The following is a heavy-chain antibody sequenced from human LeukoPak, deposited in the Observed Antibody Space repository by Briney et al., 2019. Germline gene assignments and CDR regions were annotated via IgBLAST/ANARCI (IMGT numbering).Heavy chain of an antibody. CDR3: ARNSGSLPVDY. V-gene: IGHV3-48*01. CDR2: ISSGSSTI. J-gene: IGHJ4*02. CDR1: GFTFSSYS. D-gene: IGHD3-10*01. Sequence: GGSLRLSCAASGFTFSSYSMNWVRQAPGKGLEWVSYISSGSSTIYYADSVKGRFTISRDNAKNSLYLQMNTLRAEDTAVYYCARNSGSLPVDYWGQGTLVTVSS.